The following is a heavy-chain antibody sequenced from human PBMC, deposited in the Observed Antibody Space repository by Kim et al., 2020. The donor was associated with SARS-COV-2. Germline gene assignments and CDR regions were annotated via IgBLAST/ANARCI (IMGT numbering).Heavy chain of an antibody. V-gene: IGHV3-23*01. D-gene: IGHD6-6*01. CDR1: GFTFSSYA. J-gene: IGHJ4*02. Sequence: GGSLRLSCAASGFTFSSYAMSWVRQAPGKGLEWVSAISGSGGSTYYADSVKGRFTISRDNSKNTLYLQMNSLRAEDTAVYYCAYSSSPVFYYFDYWGQGTLVTVSS. CDR2: ISGSGGST. CDR3: AYSSSPVFYYFDY.